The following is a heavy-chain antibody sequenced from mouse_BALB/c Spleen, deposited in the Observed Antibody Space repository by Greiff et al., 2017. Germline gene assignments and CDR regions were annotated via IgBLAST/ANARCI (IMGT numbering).Heavy chain of an antibody. CDR1: GYTFTSYW. D-gene: IGHD1-2*01. V-gene: IGHV1-7*01. J-gene: IGHJ2*01. Sequence: QVQLQQSGAELVKPGASVKLSCKASGYTFTSYWMHWVKQRPGQGLEWIGYINPCTGYTEYNQKFKDKATLTADKSSSTAYMQLSSLTSEDSAVYYCAELLRLRIDYWGQGTTLTVSS. CDR2: INPCTGYT. CDR3: AELLRLRIDY.